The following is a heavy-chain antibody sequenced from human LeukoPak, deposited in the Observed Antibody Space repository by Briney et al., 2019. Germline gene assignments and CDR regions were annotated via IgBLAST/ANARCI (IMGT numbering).Heavy chain of an antibody. CDR1: GYTFSNYD. CDR2: MNPNSGNT. Sequence: GASVKVSCKASGYTFSNYDINWVRQATGQGLEWMGWMNPNSGNTGYAQKFQGRVTMTRNTSISTAYMELSSLRSEDTAVYYCAREGLLRFFPPYEYMDVWGKGTTVTVSS. D-gene: IGHD3-3*01. J-gene: IGHJ6*03. V-gene: IGHV1-8*01. CDR3: AREGLLRFFPPYEYMDV.